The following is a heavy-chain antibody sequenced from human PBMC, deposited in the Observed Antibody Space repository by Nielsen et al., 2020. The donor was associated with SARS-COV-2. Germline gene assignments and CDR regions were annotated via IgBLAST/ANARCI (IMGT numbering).Heavy chain of an antibody. V-gene: IGHV1-69*13. J-gene: IGHJ6*03. D-gene: IGHD1-26*01. Sequence: SVKVSCKASGSTFSSYAISWVRQAPGQGLEWMGGIIPIFGTANYAQKFQGRVTITADESTSTAYMELSSLRSEDTAVYYCARSDKGSYYYYYYYMDVWGKGTTVTVSS. CDR2: IIPIFGTA. CDR1: GSTFSSYA. CDR3: ARSDKGSYYYYYYYMDV.